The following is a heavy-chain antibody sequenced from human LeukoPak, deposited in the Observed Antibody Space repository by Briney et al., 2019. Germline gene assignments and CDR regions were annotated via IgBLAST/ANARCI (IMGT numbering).Heavy chain of an antibody. CDR3: AKDYCSSTSCYVGA. CDR2: ISWNSGSI. D-gene: IGHD2-2*01. CDR1: GFTFDDYA. V-gene: IGHV3-9*03. Sequence: PGGSLRLSCAASGFTFDDYAMLWVRQAPGKGLEWVSGISWNSGSIGYADSVKGRFTISRDDAKNSLYLQIISLRAEDMALYNCAKDYCSSTSCYVGAWGQGTLVTVSS. J-gene: IGHJ5*02.